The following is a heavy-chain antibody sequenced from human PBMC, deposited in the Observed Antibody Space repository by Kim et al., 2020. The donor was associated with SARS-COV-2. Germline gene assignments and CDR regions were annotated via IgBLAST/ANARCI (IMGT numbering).Heavy chain of an antibody. CDR3: ARDGGYSGYALDY. D-gene: IGHD5-12*01. J-gene: IGHJ4*02. V-gene: IGHV3-21*01. Sequence: YPDSVKGRFTISRDNAKNSLYLQMNSLRAEDTAVYYCARDGGYSGYALDYWGQGTLVTVSS.